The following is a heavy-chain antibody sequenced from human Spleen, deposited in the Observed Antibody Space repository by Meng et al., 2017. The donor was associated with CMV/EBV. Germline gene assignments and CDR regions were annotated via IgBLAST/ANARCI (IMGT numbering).Heavy chain of an antibody. D-gene: IGHD2-2*01. Sequence: SLKISCAASGFTFDDYAMHWVRQAPGKGLEWVSGISWNGVSIGYADSVKGRVTISRDNAKNSLYLQMNSLRTEDTALYYCVKDGPPGFCSTTTGPPGWWFDYWGQGALVTVSS. V-gene: IGHV3-9*01. CDR3: VKDGPPGFCSTTTGPPGWWFDY. CDR2: ISWNGVSI. CDR1: GFTFDDYA. J-gene: IGHJ4*02.